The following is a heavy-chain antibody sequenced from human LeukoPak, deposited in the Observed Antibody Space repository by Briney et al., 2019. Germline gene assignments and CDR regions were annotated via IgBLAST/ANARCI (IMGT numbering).Heavy chain of an antibody. CDR3: ARKGGYCSGSSCYEDEGNRFDP. CDR1: GGSFSGYY. J-gene: IGHJ5*02. V-gene: IGHV4-34*01. CDR2: INHSGST. D-gene: IGHD2-15*01. Sequence: SETLSLTRAVYGGSFSGYYWSWIRQPPGKGLEWIGEINHSGSTNYNPSLKSRVTVSVDTSKNQFSLKLRSVTAADTAVYYCARKGGYCSGSSCYEDEGNRFDPWGQGTLVTVSS.